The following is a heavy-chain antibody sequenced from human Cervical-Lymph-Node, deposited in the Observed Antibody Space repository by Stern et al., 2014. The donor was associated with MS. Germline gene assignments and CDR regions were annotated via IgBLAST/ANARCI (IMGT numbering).Heavy chain of an antibody. CDR3: ARRVLVAMGGYPKTLDV. V-gene: IGHV3-7*01. CDR1: GFTFSRYW. J-gene: IGHJ6*02. Sequence: VQLVESGGVLVQPGGSLKLSCAASGFTFSRYWMTWVRQAPGKGLEWVANIKEDGSEQYYGDSVKGRFTMSRDNAKNSLYLQMNSLRAEDTAVYYCARRVLVAMGGYPKTLDVWGRGTTVTVSS. D-gene: IGHD2-2*01. CDR2: IKEDGSEQ.